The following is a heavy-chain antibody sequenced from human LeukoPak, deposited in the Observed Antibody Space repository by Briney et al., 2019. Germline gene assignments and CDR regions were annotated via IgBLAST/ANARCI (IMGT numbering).Heavy chain of an antibody. CDR3: AREGSSSWEPDY. J-gene: IGHJ4*02. V-gene: IGHV3-53*01. CDR2: IYTGVGRST. Sequence: GGSLRLSCAASGFTVTSNYMNWVRQAPGKGLEWVSVIYTGVGRSTFYADSVRGRFTISRDNSKNTLYLQMNSLRAEDTAVYYCAREGSSSWEPDYWGQGTLVTVSS. D-gene: IGHD6-13*01. CDR1: GFTVTSNY.